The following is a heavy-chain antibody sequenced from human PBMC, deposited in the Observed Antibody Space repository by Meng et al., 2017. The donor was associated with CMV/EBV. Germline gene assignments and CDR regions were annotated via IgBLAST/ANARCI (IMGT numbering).Heavy chain of an antibody. CDR1: GGTFSSYA. Sequence: SCKASGGTFSSYAISWVRQAPGKGLEWVSSISSSSSYIYYADSVKGRFTISRDNAKNSLYLQMNSLRAEDTAVYYCAKVGHIVDAFDIWGQGTMVTVSS. J-gene: IGHJ3*02. CDR2: ISSSSSYI. D-gene: IGHD2-21*01. V-gene: IGHV3-21*01. CDR3: AKVGHIVDAFDI.